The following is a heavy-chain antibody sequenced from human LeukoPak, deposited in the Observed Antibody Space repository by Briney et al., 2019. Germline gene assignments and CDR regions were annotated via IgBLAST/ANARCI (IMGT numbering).Heavy chain of an antibody. V-gene: IGHV3-30-3*01. J-gene: IGHJ3*02. Sequence: GGSLRLSCAASGFTFSSYAMHWVRQAPGKGLEWVAVISYDGSNKYYADSVKGRFTISRDNSKNTLYLQMNSLRAEDTAVYYCARVGDSFDAFDIWGQGTMVTVSS. CDR3: ARVGDSFDAFDI. CDR1: GFTFSSYA. CDR2: ISYDGSNK. D-gene: IGHD2-15*01.